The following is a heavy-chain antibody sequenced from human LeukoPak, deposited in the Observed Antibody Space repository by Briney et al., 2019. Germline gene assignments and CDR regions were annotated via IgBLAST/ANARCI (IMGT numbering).Heavy chain of an antibody. CDR3: ARDRDGDYMAAYDY. J-gene: IGHJ4*02. D-gene: IGHD4-17*01. Sequence: SETLSLTCTVSGGSISSYYWSWIRQPPGKGLEWIGYIYYSGSTNYNPSLKSRVTIPVDTSKNQFSLKLSSVTAADTAVYYCARDRDGDYMAAYDYWGQGTLVTVSS. CDR2: IYYSGST. CDR1: GGSISSYY. V-gene: IGHV4-59*13.